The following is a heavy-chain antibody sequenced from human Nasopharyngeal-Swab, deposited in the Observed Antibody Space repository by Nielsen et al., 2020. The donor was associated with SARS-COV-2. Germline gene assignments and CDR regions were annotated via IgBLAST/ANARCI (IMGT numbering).Heavy chain of an antibody. Sequence: ASVKVSCKASGYTFTSYGISWVRQAPGQGLEWMGWISAYNGNTNYAQKLQGRVTMTTDTSTSTAYMELRSLRSDDTAVYYCARDLHVGAYCGGDCYTRFGYWGQGTLVTVSS. D-gene: IGHD2-21*02. J-gene: IGHJ4*02. CDR1: GYTFTSYG. V-gene: IGHV1-18*01. CDR2: ISAYNGNT. CDR3: ARDLHVGAYCGGDCYTRFGY.